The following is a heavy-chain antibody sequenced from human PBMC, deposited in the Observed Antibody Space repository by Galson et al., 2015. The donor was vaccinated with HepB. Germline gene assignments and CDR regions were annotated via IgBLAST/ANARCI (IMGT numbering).Heavy chain of an antibody. CDR1: GFTFSNYA. J-gene: IGHJ4*02. CDR3: AREERVGYCSDDSSGSRCYSAFDLWY. CDR2: MSYDGSTK. Sequence: SLRLSCAASGFTFSNYAMHWVRQAPGKGPEWMAVMSYDGSTKYYADSVQGRFAISRDNSKNTLYLQMNSLRPEDTAVYYCAREERVGYCSDDSSGSRCYSAFDLWYWGQGTQVTVSS. D-gene: IGHD2-15*01. V-gene: IGHV3-30*09.